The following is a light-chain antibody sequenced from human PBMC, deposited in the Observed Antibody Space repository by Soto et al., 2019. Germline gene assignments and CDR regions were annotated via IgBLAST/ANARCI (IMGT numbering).Light chain of an antibody. Sequence: DIQRTQSPSSLSASVGDRVTITCRASQGIHNFLAWYQQRPGKVPKLLIYGASTLQSGVPSRFSGTGSGTDFTLAISSLQPEDSATYYCLQDINYPWTFGQGTKVDIK. CDR2: GAS. V-gene: IGKV1-27*01. CDR3: LQDINYPWT. CDR1: QGIHNF. J-gene: IGKJ1*01.